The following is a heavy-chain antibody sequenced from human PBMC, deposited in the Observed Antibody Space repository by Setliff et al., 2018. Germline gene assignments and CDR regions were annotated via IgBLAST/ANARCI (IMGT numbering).Heavy chain of an antibody. V-gene: IGHV4-4*02. Sequence: SETLSLTCAVSGGSISSSNWWSWVRQPPGKGLEWIGEIYYSGSTYYNPSLKSRVTISVDTSKNQFSLKLSSVTAADTAIYYCARHIFGDYIRWFDPWGQGTLVTVPQ. CDR1: GGSISSSNW. CDR3: ARHIFGDYIRWFDP. D-gene: IGHD4-17*01. J-gene: IGHJ5*02. CDR2: IYYSGST.